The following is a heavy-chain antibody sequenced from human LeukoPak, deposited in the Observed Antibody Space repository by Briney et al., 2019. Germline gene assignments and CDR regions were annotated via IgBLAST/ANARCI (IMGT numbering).Heavy chain of an antibody. D-gene: IGHD6-19*01. CDR3: ARCLYSSGWETGAFDI. J-gene: IGHJ3*02. CDR1: GFTFSDYY. V-gene: IGHV4-59*01. CDR2: IYYSGST. Sequence: PGGSLRLSCAASGFTFSDYYMSWIRQPPGKGLEWIGYIYYSGSTNYNPSLKSRVTISVDTSKNQFSLKLSSVTAADTAVYYCARCLYSSGWETGAFDIWGQGTMVTVSS.